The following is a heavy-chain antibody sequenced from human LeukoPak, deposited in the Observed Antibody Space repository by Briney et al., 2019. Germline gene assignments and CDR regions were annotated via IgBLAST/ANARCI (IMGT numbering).Heavy chain of an antibody. V-gene: IGHV3-30*03. D-gene: IGHD2-15*01. Sequence: GGSLRLSCAASGFTFSSYDMHWVRQAPGKGLEWVAVISFDGSYKYYGESVKGRVTISRDNSKNTLHLEMNSLRAEDTAVYYCARSMVAATLDYWGQGTLVTVSS. CDR1: GFTFSSYD. CDR3: ARSMVAATLDY. J-gene: IGHJ4*02. CDR2: ISFDGSYK.